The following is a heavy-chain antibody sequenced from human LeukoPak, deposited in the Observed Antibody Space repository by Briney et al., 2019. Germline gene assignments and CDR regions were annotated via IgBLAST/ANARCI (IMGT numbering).Heavy chain of an antibody. V-gene: IGHV3-30*02. CDR3: ASPPAESGYVFDY. D-gene: IGHD3-22*01. CDR1: GFTFSSYG. CDR2: IRYDGSNK. Sequence: GGSLRLSCAASGFTFSSYGMHWVRQAPGKGLEWVAFIRYDGSNKYYADSVKGRFTISRDNSKNTLYLQMNSLRAEDTAVYYCASPPAESGYVFDYWGQGTLVTVSS. J-gene: IGHJ4*02.